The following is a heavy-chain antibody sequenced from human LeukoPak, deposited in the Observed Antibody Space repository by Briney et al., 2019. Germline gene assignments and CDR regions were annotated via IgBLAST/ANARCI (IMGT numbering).Heavy chain of an antibody. J-gene: IGHJ3*02. CDR2: IYRGGST. CDR1: GFIVSSNH. CDR3: ARFRDRTIDDAFDI. V-gene: IGHV3-53*04. Sequence: GGSLRLSCAASGFIVSSNHMSWVRQAPGKGLGWVSVIYRGGSTYFADSVKGRFSISRHNSKNTVSLQLNRLRPEDTAVYYCARFRDRTIDDAFDIWGQGTMVTVSS. D-gene: IGHD1-14*01.